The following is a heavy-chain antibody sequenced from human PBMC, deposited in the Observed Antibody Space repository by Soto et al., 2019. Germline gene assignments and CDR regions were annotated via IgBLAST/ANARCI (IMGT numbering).Heavy chain of an antibody. D-gene: IGHD1-26*01. Sequence: HPGGSLRLSCAASGSTFDDYTMHWVRQAPGKGLEWVSLISWDGGSTYYADSVKGRFTISRDNSKNSLYLQMNSLRTEDTALYYCAKAWASEAGRFYYGMDVWGQGTTVTVSS. V-gene: IGHV3-43*01. CDR1: GSTFDDYT. CDR2: ISWDGGST. CDR3: AKAWASEAGRFYYGMDV. J-gene: IGHJ6*02.